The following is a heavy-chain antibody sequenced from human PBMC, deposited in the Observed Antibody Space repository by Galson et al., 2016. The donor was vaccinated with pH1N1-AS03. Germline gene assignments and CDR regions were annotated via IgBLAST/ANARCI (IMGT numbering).Heavy chain of an antibody. J-gene: IGHJ4*02. CDR2: MLYNGFT. CDR3: ARDGKGAVAGTFGF. Sequence: SETLSLTCNVSGDSVSSGSYYWTWIRQSPGKGPEVVASMLYNGFTKYNPSLKTRGSISLDSAKNQFLLSLTSVTAMDTASYFCARDGKGAVAGTFGFWGRGIPVTVST. V-gene: IGHV4-61*01. CDR1: GDSVSSGSYY. D-gene: IGHD6-19*01.